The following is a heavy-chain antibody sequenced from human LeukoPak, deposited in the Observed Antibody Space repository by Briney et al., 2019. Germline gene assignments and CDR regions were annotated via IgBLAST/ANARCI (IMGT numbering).Heavy chain of an antibody. CDR1: GYTFTSYG. CDR3: ARDADIVVVPAAPFDY. Sequence: GASVKVSCKASGYTFTSYGISWVRQAPGQGLEWMGWISAYNGNTNYAQKLQGRVTMTTDTSTSTAYMELRSLSSDDTAVYYCARDADIVVVPAAPFDYWGQGTLVTVSS. D-gene: IGHD2-2*01. V-gene: IGHV1-18*01. J-gene: IGHJ4*02. CDR2: ISAYNGNT.